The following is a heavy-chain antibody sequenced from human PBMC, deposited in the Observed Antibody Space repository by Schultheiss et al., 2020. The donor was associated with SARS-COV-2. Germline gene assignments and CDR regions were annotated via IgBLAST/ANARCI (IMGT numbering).Heavy chain of an antibody. CDR2: INPSGGST. CDR3: ARDPQYYDSSGDAFDI. D-gene: IGHD3-22*01. Sequence: ASVKVSCKASGGTFSSYAISWVRQAPGQGLEWMGIINPSGGSTSYAQKFQGRVTMTSDTSTSTVYMELSSLRSEDTAVYYCARDPQYYDSSGDAFDIWGQGTMVTVSS. V-gene: IGHV1-46*01. CDR1: GGTFSSYA. J-gene: IGHJ3*02.